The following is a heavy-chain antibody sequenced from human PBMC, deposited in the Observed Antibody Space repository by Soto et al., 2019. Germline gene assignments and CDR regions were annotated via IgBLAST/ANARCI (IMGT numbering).Heavy chain of an antibody. CDR3: AKKVNSGSGSQFFDY. Sequence: EVQLLESGGGLVQPGGSLRLSCAASGFTFSSYSMSWVRQAPGKGLECVSGFRSGGDDDTTYYADSVRGRFTISRDNSKNTLFLQMNSLRAEDTAIYYCAKKVNSGSGSQFFDYWGQGTLVTVSS. J-gene: IGHJ4*02. CDR1: GFTFSSYS. V-gene: IGHV3-23*01. CDR2: FRSGGDDDTT. D-gene: IGHD3-10*01.